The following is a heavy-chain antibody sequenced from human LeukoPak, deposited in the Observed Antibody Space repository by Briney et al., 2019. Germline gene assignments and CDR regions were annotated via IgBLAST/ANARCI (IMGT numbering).Heavy chain of an antibody. J-gene: IGHJ4*02. D-gene: IGHD3-10*01. V-gene: IGHV3-30-3*01. CDR2: ISYDGSNK. CDR3: ATSRFGELLYSDY. CDR1: GFTFSSYA. Sequence: VGSLRLSCAASGFTFSSYAMHWVRQAPGKGLEWVAVISYDGSNKYYADSVKGRFTISRDNSKNTLYLQMNSLRAEDTAVYYCATSRFGELLYSDYWGQGTLVTVSS.